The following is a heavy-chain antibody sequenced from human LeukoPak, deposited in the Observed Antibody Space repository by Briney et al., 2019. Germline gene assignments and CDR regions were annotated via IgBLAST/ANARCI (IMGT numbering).Heavy chain of an antibody. J-gene: IGHJ4*02. D-gene: IGHD2-2*01. CDR2: IYYSGST. V-gene: IGHV4-39*01. CDR3: ARAPRNYQLASYFDY. CDR1: GGSISSSSYY. Sequence: SETLSLTCTVSGGSISSSSYYWGWIRQPPGKGLEWIGSIYYSGSTYYNPSLKSRVTISADTSKNQFSLKLSSVTAADTAVYYCARAPRNYQLASYFDYWGPGTLVTVSP.